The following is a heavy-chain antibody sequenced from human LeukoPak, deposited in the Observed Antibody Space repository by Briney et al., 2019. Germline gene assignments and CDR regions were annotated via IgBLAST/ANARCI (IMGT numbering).Heavy chain of an antibody. CDR1: GFTFSSYG. D-gene: IGHD3-10*01. V-gene: IGHV3-30*02. J-gene: IGHJ5*02. CDR2: TRFDGNEK. CDR3: AKDLMRDRWFGES. Sequence: GGSLRLSCAASGFTFSSYGMHWVRQAPGKGLEWVAFTRFDGNEKFYTDSVKGRFSISKDTSRNTLYLQMNSLRVEGTAVYYCAKDLMRDRWFGESWGQGTLVTVTS.